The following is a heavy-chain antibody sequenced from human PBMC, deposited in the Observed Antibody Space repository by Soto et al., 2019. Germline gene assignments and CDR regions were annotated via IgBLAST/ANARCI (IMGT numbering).Heavy chain of an antibody. V-gene: IGHV3-23*01. CDR2: ISGSGGST. CDR3: AKGPPYYDILTGYPHELAY. D-gene: IGHD3-9*01. Sequence: GGSLRLSCAASGFTFSSYAMSWVRQAPGKGLEWVSAISGSGGSTYYADSVKGRFTISRDNSKNTLYLQMNSLRAEDTAVYYCAKGPPYYDILTGYPHELAYWGQGTLVTVSS. CDR1: GFTFSSYA. J-gene: IGHJ4*02.